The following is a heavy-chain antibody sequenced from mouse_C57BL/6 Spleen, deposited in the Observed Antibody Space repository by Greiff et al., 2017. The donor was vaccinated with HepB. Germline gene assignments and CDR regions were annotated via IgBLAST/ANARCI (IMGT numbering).Heavy chain of an antibody. Sequence: QVQLQQPGAELVMPGASVKLSCKASGYTFTSYWMHWVKQRPGQGLEWIGEIDPSDSYTNYNQKFKGKSTLTVDKSSSTAYMQLGSLTSEDSAVYYCAIRYGSSYGYAMDYWGQGTSVTVSS. CDR3: AIRYGSSYGYAMDY. CDR1: GYTFTSYW. CDR2: IDPSDSYT. D-gene: IGHD1-1*01. J-gene: IGHJ4*01. V-gene: IGHV1-69*01.